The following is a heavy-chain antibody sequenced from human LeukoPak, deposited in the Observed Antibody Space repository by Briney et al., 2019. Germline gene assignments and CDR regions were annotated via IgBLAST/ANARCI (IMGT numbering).Heavy chain of an antibody. V-gene: IGHV3-23*01. CDR3: AKDLGSSGWYIDY. D-gene: IGHD6-19*01. J-gene: IGHJ4*02. CDR2: ISASGGTT. Sequence: PGGSLRLSCAASGLTFSNFAMTWVRQAPGKGLEWVSGISASGGTTYDADSVRGRFTISRDNSNSTLYLQMNSLRVEDTAVYHCAKDLGSSGWYIDYWGQGTLVTVSS. CDR1: GLTFSNFA.